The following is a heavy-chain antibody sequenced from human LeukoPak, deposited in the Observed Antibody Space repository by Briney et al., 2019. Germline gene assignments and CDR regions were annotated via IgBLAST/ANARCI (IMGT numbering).Heavy chain of an antibody. CDR1: GFTFSSYS. CDR2: ISSSCSYI. CDR3: ARDPTPGDPPHY. Sequence: GGSLRLSCAPFGFTFSSYSMNWVRQAPAEGLEWVSSISSSCSYISYADSVKGRFTISRDNAKNSLYLQMNSLRAEDTAVYYCARDPTPGDPPHYWGQGTLVTVSS. D-gene: IGHD4-17*01. V-gene: IGHV3-21*01. J-gene: IGHJ4*02.